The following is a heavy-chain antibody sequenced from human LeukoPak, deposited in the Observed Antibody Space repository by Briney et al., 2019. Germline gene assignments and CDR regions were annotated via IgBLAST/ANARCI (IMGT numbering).Heavy chain of an antibody. CDR2: ISSSGSTI. J-gene: IGHJ4*02. CDR1: GFTFSDYY. CDR3: AIHIGYCSGGSCYKFPFDY. V-gene: IGHV3-11*04. Sequence: PGGSLRLSCAASGFTFSDYYMSWIRQAPGKGLEWVSYISSSGSTIYYADSVKGRFTISRDNAKNSLYLQMNSLRAEDTAVYYCAIHIGYCSGGSCYKFPFDYWGQGTLVTVSS. D-gene: IGHD2-15*01.